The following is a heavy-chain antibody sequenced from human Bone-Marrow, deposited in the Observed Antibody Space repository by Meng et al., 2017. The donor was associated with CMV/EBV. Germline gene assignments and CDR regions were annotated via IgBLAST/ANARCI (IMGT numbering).Heavy chain of an antibody. D-gene: IGHD2-2*01. CDR2: INHSGST. CDR3: ASGRVVPAADVGYYYYGMDV. Sequence: GSLRLSCAVYGGSFSGYYWSWIRQPPGKGLEWIGEINHSGSTNYNPALKRRVTISIDKSKSQFFLQLISVTAAEEAVYYCASGRVVPAADVGYYYYGMDVWGQRNTV. CDR1: GGSFSGYY. V-gene: IGHV4-34*01. J-gene: IGHJ6*01.